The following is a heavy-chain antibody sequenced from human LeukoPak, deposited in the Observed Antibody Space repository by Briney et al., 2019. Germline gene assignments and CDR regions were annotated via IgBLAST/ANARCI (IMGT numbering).Heavy chain of an antibody. Sequence: PSETLSLTCTVSGGSISSSGYYWGWIRQPPGKGLEWIGSIYYSGSTYYNPSLKSRVTISVDTSKNQFSLKLSSVTAADAAVYYCARHEWSYRYSPDYWGQGTLVTVSS. J-gene: IGHJ4*02. CDR2: IYYSGST. V-gene: IGHV4-39*01. CDR3: ARHEWSYRYSPDY. CDR1: GGSISSSGYY. D-gene: IGHD3-16*02.